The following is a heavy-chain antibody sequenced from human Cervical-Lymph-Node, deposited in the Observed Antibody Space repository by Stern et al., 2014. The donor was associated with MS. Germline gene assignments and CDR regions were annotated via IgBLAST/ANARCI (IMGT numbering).Heavy chain of an antibody. J-gene: IGHJ4*02. Sequence: VQLVESGAEVKKPGSSVKVSCKASGGTFSSYAISWVRQAPGQGLEWMGGIIPIFGTANYAQKFQGRVTITADESTSTAYMELSSLRSEDTAVYYCARGPSGFMGTAYYFDYWGQGTLVTVSS. CDR3: ARGPSGFMGTAYYFDY. CDR1: GGTFSSYA. D-gene: IGHD7-27*01. CDR2: IIPIFGTA. V-gene: IGHV1-69*01.